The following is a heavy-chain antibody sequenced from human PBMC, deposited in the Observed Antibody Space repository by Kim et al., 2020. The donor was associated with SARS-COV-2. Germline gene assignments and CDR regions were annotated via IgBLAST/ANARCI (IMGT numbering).Heavy chain of an antibody. CDR3: AREPRETYLFAY. V-gene: IGHV1-46*01. CDR2: IRLMEIVNPSGGWQPRK. CDR1: GYTFSTYY. Sequence: ASVKVSCKASGYTFSTYYIHWFRQAPGQGLEWMGMIRLMEIVNPSGGWQPRKEYSQKFQGRVTITTDTSTSTVYMELSSLRSDDTAVYYCAREPRETYLFAYWGQETLVTVSA. J-gene: IGHJ4*02. D-gene: IGHD2-21*01.